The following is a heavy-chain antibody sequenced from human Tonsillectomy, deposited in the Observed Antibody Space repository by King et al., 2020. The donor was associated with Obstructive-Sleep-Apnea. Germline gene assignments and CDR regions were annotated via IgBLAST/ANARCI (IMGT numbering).Heavy chain of an antibody. CDR2: IDYSGST. CDR3: ARVFGRNDY. V-gene: IGHV4-39*07. D-gene: IGHD3-16*01. CDR1: GGAIGSSSYY. Sequence: ACTGSGGAIGSSSYYWGWIRQPPGKGLEWIGSIDYSGSTYYNPSLKSRVTISVDTSKNQFSLKLSSVTAADTAVYYCARVFGRNDYWGQGTLVTVSS. J-gene: IGHJ4*02.